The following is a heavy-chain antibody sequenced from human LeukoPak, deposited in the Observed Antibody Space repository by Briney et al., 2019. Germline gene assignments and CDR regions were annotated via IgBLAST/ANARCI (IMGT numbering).Heavy chain of an antibody. J-gene: IGHJ4*02. CDR3: ATGSSPYYDSSGYVSDY. V-gene: IGHV3-30*04. CDR1: GFTFSSYA. CDR2: ISYDGSNK. D-gene: IGHD3-22*01. Sequence: GGSLRLSCAASGFTFSSYAMHWVRQAPGKGLEWVAVISYDGSNKYYADSVKGRFTISRDNSKNTLYLQMNSLRAEDTAVYYCATGSSPYYDSSGYVSDYWGQGTLVTVSS.